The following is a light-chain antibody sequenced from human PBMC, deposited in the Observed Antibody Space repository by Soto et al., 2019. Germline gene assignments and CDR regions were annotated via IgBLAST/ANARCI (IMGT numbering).Light chain of an antibody. V-gene: IGKV1-5*03. CDR3: QQYNDWPPLT. J-gene: IGKJ4*01. CDR2: KAS. CDR1: QSISSW. Sequence: DIQMTQSPSTLSASVGDRVTITCRASQSISSWLAWHQQKPGKAPKLLIYKASSLESGVPSRFSGSGSGTEFTLTISSLQSEDFALYYCQQYNDWPPLTFGGGTKVDIK.